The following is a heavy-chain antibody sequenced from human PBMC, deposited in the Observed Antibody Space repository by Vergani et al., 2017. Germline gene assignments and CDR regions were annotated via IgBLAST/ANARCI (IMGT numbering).Heavy chain of an antibody. V-gene: IGHV4-34*02. J-gene: IGHJ4*02. CDR3: AVRPRVNRVGVEIVTKRTFDY. D-gene: IGHD5-24*01. Sequence: QVQLQQWGAGVVKPSGTLSLTLAVFGEPFSSFYWSWIRQPPGKGLEGIGEINNDGYTNYNPSLESRVTVSRDTAKNQLSMNLMSVTAADTAMYYCAVRPRVNRVGVEIVTKRTFDYWSQGSLVTVSS. CDR1: GEPFSSFY. CDR2: INNDGYT.